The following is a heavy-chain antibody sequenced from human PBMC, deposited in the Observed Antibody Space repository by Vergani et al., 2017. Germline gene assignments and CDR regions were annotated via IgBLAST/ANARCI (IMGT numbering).Heavy chain of an antibody. CDR2: ISYDGDTT. CDR3: AKFPLYITTPDRCDF. CDR1: GFRFSDYG. J-gene: IGHJ4*02. V-gene: IGHV3-30*18. Sequence: HVQLVDSGGGVVQPGRSLRLSCAVSGFRFSDYGMHWVRQAPGRGLEWVALISYDGDTTYYEDSVKGRFTISRDNSKNTMFLQMNSLIVEDTALYYCAKFPLYITTPDRCDFWGQGSLVTVSS. D-gene: IGHD1-1*01.